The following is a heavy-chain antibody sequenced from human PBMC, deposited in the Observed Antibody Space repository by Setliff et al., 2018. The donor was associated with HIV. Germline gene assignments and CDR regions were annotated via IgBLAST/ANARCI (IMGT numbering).Heavy chain of an antibody. CDR1: GDSIITYY. V-gene: IGHV4-4*08. CDR3: AREHDYSNYRRLDS. CDR2: IHHSGCS. Sequence: PSETLSLTCTVSGDSIITYYWTWIRQPPGKGLEWIGYIHHSGCSDYTPSLRSRVTMSVDTPKNQFSLKLTSVTAADTAVHYCAREHDYSNYRRLDSWGQGILVTVSS. D-gene: IGHD4-4*01. J-gene: IGHJ4*02.